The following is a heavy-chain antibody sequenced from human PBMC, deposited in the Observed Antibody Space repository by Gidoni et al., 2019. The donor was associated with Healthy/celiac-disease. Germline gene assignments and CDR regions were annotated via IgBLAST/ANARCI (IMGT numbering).Heavy chain of an antibody. J-gene: IGHJ3*02. CDR3: ARYTKYYYDSSGSHDACDI. V-gene: IGHV4-31*03. CDR1: GGSISSGGYY. Sequence: QVQLQESGPGLVKPSQTLSLPCTVSGGSISSGGYYWSWIRQHPGKGLEWIGYIYYSGSTYDNPSLKSRVTISVDTSKNQFSLKLSSVTAADTAVYYCARYTKYYYDSSGSHDACDIWGQGTMVTVSS. D-gene: IGHD3-22*01. CDR2: IYYSGST.